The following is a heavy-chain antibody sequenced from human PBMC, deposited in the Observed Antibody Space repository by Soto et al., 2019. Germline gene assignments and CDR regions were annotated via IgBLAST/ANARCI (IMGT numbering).Heavy chain of an antibody. J-gene: IGHJ4*02. CDR3: ATEAKIFGVGTFDY. Sequence: QVQLVESGGGVVQPGRSLRLSCAASGFTFSSDGMHWVRQAPGKGLEWVAVISYDGCNKYYADSVKGRFTISRDNSNNTLYLQMNSLRAEDTAVSCCATEAKIFGVGTFDYWGQGSLITVSS. D-gene: IGHD3-3*01. CDR2: ISYDGCNK. V-gene: IGHV3-30*03. CDR1: GFTFSSDG.